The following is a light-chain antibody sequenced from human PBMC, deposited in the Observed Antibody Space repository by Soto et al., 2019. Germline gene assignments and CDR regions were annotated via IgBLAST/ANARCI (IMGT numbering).Light chain of an antibody. CDR3: CSYTSSTSYV. CDR1: SSDVGGYNF. CDR2: DVS. J-gene: IGLJ1*01. V-gene: IGLV2-14*01. Sequence: QSALTQPASVSGSPGQSITISCTGTSSDVGGYNFVSWYQQHPGKAPKLMIYDVSTRPSGVSNRFSGSKSGTTASLTISGLQAEDKADYYCCSYTSSTSYVFGTGTKVTVL.